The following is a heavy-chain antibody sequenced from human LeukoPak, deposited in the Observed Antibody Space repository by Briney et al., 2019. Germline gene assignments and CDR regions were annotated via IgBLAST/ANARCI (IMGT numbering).Heavy chain of an antibody. Sequence: GGSLRLSCAASGFTFSSYGMHWVRQAPGKGLEWVAVISYDGSNTYYADSVKGRFTISRDNSKNTLYLQMNSLRAEDTAVYYCAKILGRRIAAAGTPDYWGQGTLVTVSS. V-gene: IGHV3-30*18. CDR1: GFTFSSYG. J-gene: IGHJ4*02. CDR2: ISYDGSNT. CDR3: AKILGRRIAAAGTPDY. D-gene: IGHD6-13*01.